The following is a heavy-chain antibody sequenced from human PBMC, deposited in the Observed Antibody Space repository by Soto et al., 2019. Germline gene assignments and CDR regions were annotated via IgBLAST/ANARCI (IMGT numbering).Heavy chain of an antibody. D-gene: IGHD3-3*01. V-gene: IGHV3-33*01. CDR3: ARVMTDGEALDY. J-gene: IGHJ4*02. Sequence: PGGSLRLSCAASGFTFSSYGMHWVRQAPGKGLEWVAVIWYDGSNKYCADSVKGRFTISRDNSKNTLYLQMNSLRAEDTAVYYCARVMTDGEALDYWGQGTLVTVSS. CDR1: GFTFSSYG. CDR2: IWYDGSNK.